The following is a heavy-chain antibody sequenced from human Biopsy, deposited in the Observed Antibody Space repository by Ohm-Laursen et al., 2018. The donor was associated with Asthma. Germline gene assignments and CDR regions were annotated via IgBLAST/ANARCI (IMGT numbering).Heavy chain of an antibody. CDR3: ARHDHRWDTYADF. D-gene: IGHD2-2*01. Sequence: PSETLSLTCTVSGASITSSAYYWGWIRQPPGKGLEWIGSMYYGETTYYSPSLKSRVTISLATSKNQFSLILSSGTAADTAVYYCARHDHRWDTYADFWGQGTLVTVSS. CDR1: GASITSSAYY. V-gene: IGHV4-39*01. CDR2: MYYGETT. J-gene: IGHJ4*02.